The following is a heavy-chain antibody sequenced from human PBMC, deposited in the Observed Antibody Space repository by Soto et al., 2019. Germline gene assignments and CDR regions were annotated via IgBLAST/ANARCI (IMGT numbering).Heavy chain of an antibody. D-gene: IGHD3-9*01. CDR1: GYTFTSYD. J-gene: IGHJ5*02. Sequence: ASVKVSCKASGYTFTSYDINWVRQATGQGLEWMGWMNPNSGNTGYAQKFQGRVTMTRNTSISTAYMELSSLRSEDTAVYYCARGFHEGRELRYFDWLSFDPWGQGTLVTVSS. CDR2: MNPNSGNT. V-gene: IGHV1-8*01. CDR3: ARGFHEGRELRYFDWLSFDP.